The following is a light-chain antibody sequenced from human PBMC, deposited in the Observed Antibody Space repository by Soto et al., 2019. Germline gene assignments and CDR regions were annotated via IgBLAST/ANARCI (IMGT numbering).Light chain of an antibody. CDR1: QSVNSN. J-gene: IGKJ1*01. CDR3: QQYANSHGT. V-gene: IGKV3-20*01. CDR2: GAS. Sequence: IVMTQSPATLSLSPCERATLSCRASQSVNSNLAWYQQKAGQAPRLLIYGASSRASGIPDRFRGSGSGTDFTLTISRLEPEDFAVYYCQQYANSHGTFGQGTKVDIK.